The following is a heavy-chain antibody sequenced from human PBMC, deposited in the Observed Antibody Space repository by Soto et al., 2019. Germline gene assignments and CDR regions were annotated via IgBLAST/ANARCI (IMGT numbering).Heavy chain of an antibody. CDR2: IYYSGST. CDR1: GGSISSGDYY. Sequence: QVQLQESGPGLVKPSQTLSLTCTVSGGSISSGDYYWSWIRQPPGKGLEWIGYIYYSGSTYYNPSPKSRVTISVDTSKTQFSLKLSSVTAADTAVYYCASADYDILTGYCYFDYWGQGTLVTVSS. J-gene: IGHJ4*02. CDR3: ASADYDILTGYCYFDY. D-gene: IGHD3-9*01. V-gene: IGHV4-30-4*01.